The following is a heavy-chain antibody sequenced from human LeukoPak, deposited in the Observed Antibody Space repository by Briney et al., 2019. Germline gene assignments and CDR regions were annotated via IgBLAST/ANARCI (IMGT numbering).Heavy chain of an antibody. CDR1: GYTLTELF. V-gene: IGHV1-24*01. D-gene: IGHD3-16*02. J-gene: IGHJ4*02. CDR3: ATARVTRLGELSY. Sequence: ASVKVSCKVSGYTLTELFMHWVRQAPGKGVEWMGGFDPDDGETVYAQKFQGRVTITEDTSTDTAHMKLRSLRPEDTAVYYCATARVTRLGELSYWGQGTLVTVSS. CDR2: FDPDDGET.